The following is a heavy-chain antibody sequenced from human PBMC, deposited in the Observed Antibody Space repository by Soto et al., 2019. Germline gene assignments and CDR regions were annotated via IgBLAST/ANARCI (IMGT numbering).Heavy chain of an antibody. J-gene: IGHJ4*02. CDR1: GFTFSSYG. Sequence: QVQLVESGGGVVQPGRSLRLSCAASGFTFSSYGMHWVRQAPGKGLEWVAVIWYDGSNKYYADSVKGRFTISRDNSKITLYLQMNSLRAEDTAVYYCARDDYFDLSLFDYWGQGTLVTVSS. V-gene: IGHV3-33*01. D-gene: IGHD3-9*01. CDR2: IWYDGSNK. CDR3: ARDDYFDLSLFDY.